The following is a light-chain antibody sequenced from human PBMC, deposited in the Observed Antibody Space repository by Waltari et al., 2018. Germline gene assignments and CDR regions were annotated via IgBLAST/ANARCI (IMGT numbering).Light chain of an antibody. J-gene: IGKJ1*01. V-gene: IGKV3-15*01. CDR2: GAS. Sequence: EIELTQSPATLSVSPGERATLPCRASQSVTNNLAWYQQKPGQAPRLIIYGASARATGIPARFSGRGSGTEFTLTISSLQSEDFAVYYCQQYYDWPPWTFGQGTKVEVK. CDR1: QSVTNN. CDR3: QQYYDWPPWT.